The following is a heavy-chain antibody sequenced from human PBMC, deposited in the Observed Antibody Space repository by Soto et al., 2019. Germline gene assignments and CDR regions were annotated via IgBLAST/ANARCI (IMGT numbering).Heavy chain of an antibody. CDR1: GGSISNSANH. CDR2: IYYSGGT. V-gene: IGHV4-31*03. CDR3: AKGVRGVPTWFGP. J-gene: IGHJ5*02. Sequence: QVQLQESGPGLVRPSQTLSLSCTVSGGSISNSANHWSWIRQHPGEGLEWIGYIYYSGGTYYSPSLKGRVTMSMDASKNQFSLKLSSVTAADTAVYYCAKGVRGVPTWFGPWGQGTLVTVSS. D-gene: IGHD3-10*01.